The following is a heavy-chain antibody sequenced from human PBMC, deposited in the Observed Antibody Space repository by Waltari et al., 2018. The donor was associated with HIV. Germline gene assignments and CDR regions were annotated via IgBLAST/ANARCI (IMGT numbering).Heavy chain of an antibody. J-gene: IGHJ4*02. Sequence: QVQLQESGPGLVKPSQTLSLTCTVSGGSLSSGSYYWSWIRQPAGKGLEWIGRIYTSGSTNYNPSLKSRVTISVDTSKNQFSLKLSSVTAADTAVYYCAREGGRDGYNWGQGTLVTVSS. D-gene: IGHD5-12*01. CDR2: IYTSGST. CDR1: GGSLSSGSYY. CDR3: AREGGRDGYN. V-gene: IGHV4-61*02.